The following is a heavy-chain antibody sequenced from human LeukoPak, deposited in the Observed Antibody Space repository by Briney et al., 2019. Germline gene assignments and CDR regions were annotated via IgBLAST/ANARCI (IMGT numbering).Heavy chain of an antibody. Sequence: PSETLSLTCTVSGGSISNYYWTWIRQPPGKGLEWIGSIQYSGSTNYNPSVKSRVTISVDTSKNQFSLKLSSVTAADTAVYYCARSWTYYYDSSGPAGYYYYGMDVWGQGTTVTVSS. CDR3: ARSWTYYYDSSGPAGYYYYGMDV. CDR1: GGSISNYY. J-gene: IGHJ6*02. V-gene: IGHV4-59*01. CDR2: IQYSGST. D-gene: IGHD3-22*01.